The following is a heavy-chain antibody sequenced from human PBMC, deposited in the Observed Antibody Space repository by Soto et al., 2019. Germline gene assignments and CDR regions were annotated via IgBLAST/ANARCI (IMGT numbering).Heavy chain of an antibody. CDR1: GFTFSSYA. CDR3: AKDGDYSNKYNWFDP. D-gene: IGHD4-4*01. Sequence: GGSLRLSCAASGFTFSSYAMSWVRQAPGKGLEWVSAISGSGGSTYYADSVKGRFTISRDNSKNTLYLQMNSLRAEDTAVYYWAKDGDYSNKYNWFDPWGQGTLVTVSS. V-gene: IGHV3-23*01. CDR2: ISGSGGST. J-gene: IGHJ5*02.